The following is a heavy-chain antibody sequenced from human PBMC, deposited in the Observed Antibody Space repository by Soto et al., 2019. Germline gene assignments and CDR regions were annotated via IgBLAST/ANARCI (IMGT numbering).Heavy chain of an antibody. J-gene: IGHJ4*02. CDR1: GGSVSSGDYY. Sequence: PSETLSLTCTVSGGSVSSGDYYWSWIRQPPGKGLEWIGYIYYSGSTYYNPSLKSRVTISIDTSKNQFSLKLSSVTAADTAVYYCARGRDYGDYYYFDYWGQGTLVTVSS. CDR3: ARGRDYGDYYYFDY. V-gene: IGHV4-30-4*01. CDR2: IYYSGST. D-gene: IGHD4-17*01.